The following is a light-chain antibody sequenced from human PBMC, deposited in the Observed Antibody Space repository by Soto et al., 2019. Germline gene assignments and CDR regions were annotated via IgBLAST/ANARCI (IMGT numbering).Light chain of an antibody. CDR3: AAWHDSLKGWV. CDR2: TNS. CDR1: SSDIGSKT. V-gene: IGLV1-44*01. J-gene: IGLJ3*02. Sequence: QSVLTQPPSASGTPGQRVTISCSGTSSDIGSKTVNWYQQLPGTAPKLLIYTNSQRPSGVPDRFSGSKSGTSASLAISGLQSEDEADYYCAAWHDSLKGWVFGGGTKLTVL.